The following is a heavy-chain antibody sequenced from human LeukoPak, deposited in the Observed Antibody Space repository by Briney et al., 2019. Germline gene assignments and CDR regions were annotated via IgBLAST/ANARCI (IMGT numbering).Heavy chain of an antibody. CDR1: GGSISSSSYY. V-gene: IGHV4-39*07. CDR2: IYYSGST. Sequence: PSETLSLTCTVSGGSISSSSYYWGWIRQPPGKGLEWIGSIYYSGSTYYNPSLKSRVTISVDTSKNQFSLKLSSVTAADTAVYYCARDREMRLYHGSSTSSDAFDIWGQGTMVTVSS. CDR3: ARDREMRLYHGSSTSSDAFDI. D-gene: IGHD2-2*01. J-gene: IGHJ3*02.